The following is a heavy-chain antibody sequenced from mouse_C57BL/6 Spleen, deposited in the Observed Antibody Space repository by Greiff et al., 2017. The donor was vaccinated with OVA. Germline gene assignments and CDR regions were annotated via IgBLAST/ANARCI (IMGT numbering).Heavy chain of an antibody. CDR1: GYTFTSYW. Sequence: VQLQQPGAELVKPGASVKLSCKASGYTFTSYWMQWVKQRPGQGLEWIGEIDPSDSYTNYNQKFKGKATLTVDTSSSTAYMQLSSLTSEDSAVYYCARDYSNYDFDYWGQGTTLTVSS. CDR2: IDPSDSYT. CDR3: ARDYSNYDFDY. J-gene: IGHJ2*01. D-gene: IGHD2-5*01. V-gene: IGHV1-50*01.